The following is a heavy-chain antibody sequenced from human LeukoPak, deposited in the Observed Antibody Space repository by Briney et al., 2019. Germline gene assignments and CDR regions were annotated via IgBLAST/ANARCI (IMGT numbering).Heavy chain of an antibody. V-gene: IGHV1-69*05. Sequence: SVKVSCKASGGTFSSYAISWVRQAPGQGLEWMGRIIPIFGTANYAQKFQGRVTITTDESTSTAYMELSSLRSEDTAVYYCARVEEGGYSSWPIGYWGQGTLVTASS. CDR2: IIPIFGTA. D-gene: IGHD5-18*01. J-gene: IGHJ4*02. CDR3: ARVEEGGYSSWPIGY. CDR1: GGTFSSYA.